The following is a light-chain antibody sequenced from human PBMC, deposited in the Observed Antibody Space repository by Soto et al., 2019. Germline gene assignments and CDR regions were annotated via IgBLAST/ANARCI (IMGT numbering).Light chain of an antibody. V-gene: IGLV2-23*01. J-gene: IGLJ2*01. CDR3: CSYAGSSTL. Sequence: QSALTQPASVSGSPGQSITISCTGTSSDVGSYNLVSWYQQHPGKAPKLMIYEGSKRPSGASNRFSGSKSGNTASLTISGLQAEDEADYYCCSYAGSSTLFGGGTKVTVL. CDR2: EGS. CDR1: SSDVGSYNL.